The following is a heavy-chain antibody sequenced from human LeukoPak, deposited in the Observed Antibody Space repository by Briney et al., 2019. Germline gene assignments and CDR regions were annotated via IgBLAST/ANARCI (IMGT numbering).Heavy chain of an antibody. D-gene: IGHD2-21*02. J-gene: IGHJ6*02. CDR2: ISAYNGNT. CDR3: ARDPGVVVTGRKLYYGMDV. V-gene: IGHV1-18*01. CDR1: GYTFTSYG. Sequence: ASVKVSCKASGYTFTSYGISWVRQAPGQGLEWMGWISAYNGNTNYAQKLQGRVTMTTDTSTSTAHMELRSLRSDDTAVYYCARDPGVVVTGRKLYYGMDVWGQGTTVTVSS.